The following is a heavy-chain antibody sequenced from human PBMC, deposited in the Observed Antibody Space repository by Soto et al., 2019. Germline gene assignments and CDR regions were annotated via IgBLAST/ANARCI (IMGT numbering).Heavy chain of an antibody. CDR1: GFTFSSYG. V-gene: IGHV3-30*03. CDR3: ARTKRLRYFDWLHAAFDI. CDR2: ISYDGSNK. J-gene: IGHJ3*02. Sequence: GGSLRLSFAASGFTFSSYGMHWVRQAPGKGLEWVAVISYDGSNKYYADSVKGRFTISRDNSKNTLYLQMNSLRAEDTAVYYCARTKRLRYFDWLHAAFDIWGQGTMVTVSS. D-gene: IGHD3-9*01.